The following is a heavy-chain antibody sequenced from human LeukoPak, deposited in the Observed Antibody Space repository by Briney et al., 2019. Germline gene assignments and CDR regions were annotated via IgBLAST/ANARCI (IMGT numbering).Heavy chain of an antibody. Sequence: PGRSLRLSCAASGFTFSSYGMHWVRQAPGKGLEWVAVIWYDGSNKYYADSVKGRYTISRDNSKNTLYLRMNSLRAEDTAVYYCARDSHQLKYGGVLDYWGQRTLVTVSS. CDR1: GFTFSSYG. V-gene: IGHV3-33*01. CDR2: IWYDGSNK. J-gene: IGHJ4*02. D-gene: IGHD2-2*01. CDR3: ARDSHQLKYGGVLDY.